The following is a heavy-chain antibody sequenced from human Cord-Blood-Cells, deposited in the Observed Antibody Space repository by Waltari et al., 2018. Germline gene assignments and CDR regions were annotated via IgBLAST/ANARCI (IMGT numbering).Heavy chain of an antibody. J-gene: IGHJ3*02. V-gene: IGHV3-21*01. Sequence: EVQLVESGGGLVTPGGSLRLSCAASGFTFSSSRINWFLQAPGKGLEWVSSISSSSYIYYADSVKGRFTISRDNAKNSLYLQMNSLRAEDTAVYYCARDEVVVAADAFDIWGQGTMVTVSS. CDR2: ISSSSYI. CDR1: GFTFSSSR. CDR3: ARDEVVVAADAFDI. D-gene: IGHD2-15*01.